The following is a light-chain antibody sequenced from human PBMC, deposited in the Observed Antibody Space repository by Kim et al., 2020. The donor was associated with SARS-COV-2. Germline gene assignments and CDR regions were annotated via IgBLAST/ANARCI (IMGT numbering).Light chain of an antibody. V-gene: IGKV3-11*01. J-gene: IGKJ4*01. CDR1: QNVNNF. CDR2: DAS. CDR3: QQRSDWPLT. Sequence: LSPVERAPLTCRASQNVNNFLAWYRQKPGQAPRLLISDASSRAPGVPARFSGSGSGTDFTLTISSLESEDFAVYYCQQRSDWPLTFGGGTKVDIK.